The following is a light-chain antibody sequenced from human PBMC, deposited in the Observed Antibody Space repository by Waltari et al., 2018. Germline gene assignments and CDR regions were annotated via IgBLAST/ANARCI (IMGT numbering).Light chain of an antibody. Sequence: QSALTQPASVSGSPGQSITISCTGTSSDVGSINLVSWYQQHPGKAPKLMIYEGSKRHSGVSNRFSGSKSGNTASLTISGLQAEDEADYYCCSYAGSSTYVFGTGTKVTVL. CDR3: CSYAGSSTYV. J-gene: IGLJ1*01. V-gene: IGLV2-23*01. CDR2: EGS. CDR1: SSDVGSINL.